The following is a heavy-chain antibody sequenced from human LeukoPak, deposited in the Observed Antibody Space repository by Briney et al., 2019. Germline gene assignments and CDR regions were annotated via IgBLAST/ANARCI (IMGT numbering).Heavy chain of an antibody. J-gene: IGHJ6*03. CDR2: IIPIFGTA. CDR3: ARGPAAYYYYYYMDV. CDR1: GGTFSSYA. V-gene: IGHV1-69*05. Sequence: SVKVSCKASGGTFSSYAIRWVRQAPGQGLEWMGRIIPIFGTANYAQKFQGRVTITTDESTSTAYMELSSLRSEDTAVYYCARGPAAYYYYYYMDVWGKGTTVTVSS. D-gene: IGHD6-13*01.